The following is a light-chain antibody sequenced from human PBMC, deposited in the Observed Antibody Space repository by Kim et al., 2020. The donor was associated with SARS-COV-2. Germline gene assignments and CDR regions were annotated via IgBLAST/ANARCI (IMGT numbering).Light chain of an antibody. CDR2: QDS. CDR3: QAWDRGTFYV. V-gene: IGLV3-1*01. Sequence: SYELTQPPSVSVSPGQTASITCSGDKLGDKYACWYQQKPGQSPVLVIYQDSKRPSGIPERFSGSNSGNTATLTISGTQAMDEADYYCQAWDRGTFYVFGTGTKVTVL. CDR1: KLGDKY. J-gene: IGLJ1*01.